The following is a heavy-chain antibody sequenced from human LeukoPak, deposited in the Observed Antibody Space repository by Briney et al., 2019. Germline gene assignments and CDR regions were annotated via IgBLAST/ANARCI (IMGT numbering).Heavy chain of an antibody. CDR2: ISGSGGST. D-gene: IGHD4-17*01. V-gene: IGHV3-23*01. Sequence: GGSLRLSCAASGFTFSSYAMSWVRQAPGKGLEGASAISGSGGSTYYADSVKGRFTISRDNSKNTLYLQMNSLRAEDTAVYYCAKGRGTHGDYLDYWGQGTLVTVSS. CDR3: AKGRGTHGDYLDY. CDR1: GFTFSSYA. J-gene: IGHJ4*02.